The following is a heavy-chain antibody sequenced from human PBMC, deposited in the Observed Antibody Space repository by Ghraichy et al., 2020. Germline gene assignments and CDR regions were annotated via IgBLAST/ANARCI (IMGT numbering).Heavy chain of an antibody. Sequence: GGSLRLSCAASGLGVSSNYMSWVRQAPGKGLEWVAILYSDGTPFYADSVRGRFTISRDESRNTMYLQMNTLRAEDTAVYYCARDRRYCGNNCYLYYYYGMAVRGRGTTVPVSS. V-gene: IGHV3-53*01. CDR3: ARDRRYCGNNCYLYYYYGMAV. CDR1: GLGVSSNY. D-gene: IGHD2-21*01. J-gene: IGHJ6*02. CDR2: LYSDGTP.